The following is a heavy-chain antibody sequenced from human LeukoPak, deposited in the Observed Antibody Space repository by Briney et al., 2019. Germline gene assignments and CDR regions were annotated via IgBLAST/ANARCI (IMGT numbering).Heavy chain of an antibody. V-gene: IGHV4-61*02. CDR2: IYTSGST. CDR1: GGSISSGSYY. Sequence: SETLSLTCTVSGGSISSGSYYWSWIRQPAGKGLEWIGRIYTSGSTNYNPSLKSRVTISVDTSKNQFSLKLSSVTAADTAVYYCARELRGYDFWSGYYTDYYYMDVWGKGTTVTVSS. CDR3: ARELRGYDFWSGYYTDYYYMDV. J-gene: IGHJ6*03. D-gene: IGHD3-3*01.